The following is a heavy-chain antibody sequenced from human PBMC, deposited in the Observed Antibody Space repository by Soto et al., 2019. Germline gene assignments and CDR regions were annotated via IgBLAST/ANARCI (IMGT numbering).Heavy chain of an antibody. CDR3: SRSPEVGVRGAY. CDR1: GFPFRAYN. D-gene: IGHD3-16*01. J-gene: IGHJ4*02. V-gene: IGHV3-21*01. Sequence: GGSLRLSCTGSGFPFRAYNIKWVRQAPGKWLEWVSSISVGSSHIYQPNSMKGRFTISRDDAKNSVYLQIDSLRDEDTALYYCSRSPEVGVRGAYWGQGTLVTVSS. CDR2: ISVGSSHI.